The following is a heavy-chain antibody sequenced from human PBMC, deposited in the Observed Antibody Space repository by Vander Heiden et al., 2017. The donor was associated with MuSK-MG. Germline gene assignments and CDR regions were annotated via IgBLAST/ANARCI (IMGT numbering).Heavy chain of an antibody. V-gene: IGHV4-59*01. CDR2: IYYSGST. Sequence: QVQLQESGPGLVKLSETLSLTCTASGCSISSYYWSWIRQPPGKGLEWIGYIYYSGSTNYNPSLKSRVTISVDTSKNQFSLKLSSVTAADTAVYYCASSGWYGGGYFDYWGHGTLVTVSS. CDR3: ASSGWYGGGYFDY. CDR1: GCSISSYY. J-gene: IGHJ4*01. D-gene: IGHD3-10*01.